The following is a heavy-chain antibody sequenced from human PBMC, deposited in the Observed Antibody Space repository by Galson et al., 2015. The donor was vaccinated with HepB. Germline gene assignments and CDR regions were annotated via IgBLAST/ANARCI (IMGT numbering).Heavy chain of an antibody. V-gene: IGHV3-30*04. CDR2: ISYDGSNK. CDR1: GFTFSSYA. J-gene: IGHJ3*02. CDR3: AREAGDYGDYNGDAFDI. Sequence: SLRLSCAASGFTFSSYAMHWVRQAPGKGLEWVAVISYDGSNKYYADSVKGRFTISRDNSKNTLYLQMNSLRAEDTAVYYCAREAGDYGDYNGDAFDIWGQGTMVTVSS. D-gene: IGHD4-17*01.